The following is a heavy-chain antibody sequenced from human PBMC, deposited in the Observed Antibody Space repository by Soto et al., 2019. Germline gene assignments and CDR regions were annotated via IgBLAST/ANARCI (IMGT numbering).Heavy chain of an antibody. V-gene: IGHV3-21*01. Sequence: GGSLRLSCAASGFTFTRYSMNWVRQAPGKGLEWVSSISSTTNYIYYADSMKGRFTVSRDSAKNSVYLDMNSLSAEDTAVYYCARESEDLTSNFDYWDQGTLVTVSS. J-gene: IGHJ4*02. CDR2: ISSTTNYI. CDR1: GFTFTRYS. CDR3: ARESEDLTSNFDY.